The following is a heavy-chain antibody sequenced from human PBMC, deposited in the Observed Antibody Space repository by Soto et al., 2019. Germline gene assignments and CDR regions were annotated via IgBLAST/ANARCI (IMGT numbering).Heavy chain of an antibody. D-gene: IGHD6-19*01. J-gene: IGHJ4*02. CDR1: GGSFSVYY. CDR2: INRSGST. Sequence: SETLSLHCAFSGGSFSVYYWNWIRQPPGKGLELIGEINRSGSTNYNPSLKSRVTISVDTSKNQFSLKLSSVTAADTAVYYCARPIRAVAGPFDYWGQGTMVTVSS. V-gene: IGHV4-34*01. CDR3: ARPIRAVAGPFDY.